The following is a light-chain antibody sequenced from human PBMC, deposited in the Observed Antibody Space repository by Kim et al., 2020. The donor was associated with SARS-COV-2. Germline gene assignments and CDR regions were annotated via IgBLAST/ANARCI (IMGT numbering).Light chain of an antibody. CDR1: KLGEKY. J-gene: IGLJ2*01. Sequence: SYELTQPPSVSVSQGQTATITCSGDKLGEKYVCWYQQKAGQSPVLVIYEDTKRASGIPERFSGSNFGNTATLTISGTQAMDEADYYCQGWDSGTVVFGGGTQLTVL. CDR3: QGWDSGTVV. CDR2: EDT. V-gene: IGLV3-1*01.